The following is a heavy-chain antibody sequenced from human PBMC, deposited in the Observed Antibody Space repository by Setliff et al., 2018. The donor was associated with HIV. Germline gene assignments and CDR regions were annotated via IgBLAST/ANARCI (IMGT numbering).Heavy chain of an antibody. CDR2: IYPGDSDT. CDR1: GYRFTNYW. V-gene: IGHV5-51*01. CDR3: ATSPLGYCSGGGCYQYFDY. J-gene: IGHJ4*02. Sequence: GESLKISCKGSGYRFTNYWIGWVRQMPGKGLEWMGVIYPGDSDTRYSPSFQGQVTISADKSISTAYMQWSSLKASDTAMYYCATSPLGYCSGGGCYQYFDYWGPGTLVTVSS. D-gene: IGHD2-15*01.